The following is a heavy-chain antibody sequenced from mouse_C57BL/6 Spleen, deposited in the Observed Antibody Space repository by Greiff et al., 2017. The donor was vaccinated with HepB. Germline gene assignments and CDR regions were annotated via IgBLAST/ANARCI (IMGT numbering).Heavy chain of an antibody. J-gene: IGHJ4*01. V-gene: IGHV5-17*01. D-gene: IGHD2-4*01. CDR1: GFTFSDYG. Sequence: EVKLVESGGGLVKPGGSLKLSCAASGFTFSDYGMHWVRQAPEKGLEWVAYISSGSSTIYYADTVKGRFTISRDNAKNTLFLQMTSLRSEDTAMYYCARPIYYDYDGGAMGYWGQGTSVTVSS. CDR2: ISSGSSTI. CDR3: ARPIYYDYDGGAMGY.